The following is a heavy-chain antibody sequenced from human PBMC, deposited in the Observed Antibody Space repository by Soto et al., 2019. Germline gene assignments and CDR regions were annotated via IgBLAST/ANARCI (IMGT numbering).Heavy chain of an antibody. CDR2: ISASGGST. J-gene: IGHJ4*02. CDR1: GFTFSSYA. Sequence: PVGSLRLSCAASGFTFSSYAMNWVRQAPGKGLEWVSTISASGGSTYYTDSVKGRFTISRDNSKNTLSLQMNSLRAEDTAIYYCARDPSTGSADYWGQGTLVTVSS. CDR3: ARDPSTGSADY. V-gene: IGHV3-23*01. D-gene: IGHD3-9*01.